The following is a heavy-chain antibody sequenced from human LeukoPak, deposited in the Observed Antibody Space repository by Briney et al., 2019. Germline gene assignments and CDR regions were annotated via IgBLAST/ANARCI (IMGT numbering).Heavy chain of an antibody. CDR3: VVMRARGGRFDY. V-gene: IGHV1-46*01. CDR1: GYTFTKYY. Sequence: ASVKVSCKASGYTFTKYYMHWVRQAPGQGLEWMGLVNPSNGSTNYAQKLQGRVTMTTDTSTSTAYMELRSLRSDDTAVYYCVVMRARGGRFDYWGQGTLVAVSS. CDR2: VNPSNGST. D-gene: IGHD3-16*01. J-gene: IGHJ4*02.